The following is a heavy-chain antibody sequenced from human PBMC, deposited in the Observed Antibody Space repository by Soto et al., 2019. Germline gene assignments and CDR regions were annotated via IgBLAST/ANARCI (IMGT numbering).Heavy chain of an antibody. Sequence: SETLSLTCTVSGGSISSGDYYWSWIRQPPGKGLERIGYIYYSGSTYYNPSLKSRVTISVDTSKNQFSLKLSSVTAADTAVYYCARGHSEDIVVVPASAPFDYWGQGTLVTVSS. CDR3: ARGHSEDIVVVPASAPFDY. CDR2: IYYSGST. CDR1: GGSISSGDYY. V-gene: IGHV4-30-4*01. D-gene: IGHD2-2*01. J-gene: IGHJ4*02.